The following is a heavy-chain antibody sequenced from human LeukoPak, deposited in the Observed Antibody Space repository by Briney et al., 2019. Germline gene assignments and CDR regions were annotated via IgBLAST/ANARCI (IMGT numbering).Heavy chain of an antibody. CDR1: GFTFSSYS. Sequence: PGGSLRLSCAASGFTFSSYSMNWVRQAPGEGLEWVSSISSSSSYIYYADSVKGRFTISRDDPHNTLYLQMNSLRAEDTAVYFCARGGVDYYGSGTYYLMYYFDYRGQGALVTVSS. CDR3: ARGGVDYYGSGTYYLMYYFDY. J-gene: IGHJ4*02. V-gene: IGHV3-21*04. D-gene: IGHD3-10*01. CDR2: ISSSSSYI.